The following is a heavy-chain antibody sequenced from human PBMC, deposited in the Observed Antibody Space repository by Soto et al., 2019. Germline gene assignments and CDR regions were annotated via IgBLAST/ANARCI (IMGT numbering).Heavy chain of an antibody. V-gene: IGHV4-34*01. CDR1: PGAFSHYI. D-gene: IGHD3-9*01. J-gene: IGHJ3*02. Sequence: SETLSFTCSVVPGAFSHYIWKRIRQSPGKGLQRIGKIKHGGSSNYNPSRNSRVSMSLDMSNNQVFLHLFSVSSAATGLYYYARAGRSDWQVALDMWGPETM. CDR3: ARAGRSDWQVALDM. CDR2: IKHGGSS.